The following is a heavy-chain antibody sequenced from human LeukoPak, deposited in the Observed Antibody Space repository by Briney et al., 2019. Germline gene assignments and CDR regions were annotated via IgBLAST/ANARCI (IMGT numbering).Heavy chain of an antibody. CDR1: GFTFDDYA. D-gene: IGHD2-15*01. V-gene: IGHV3-9*01. J-gene: IGHJ4*02. CDR3: ARVSKRTKWLYWAHNYYFDY. CDR2: INWNSRSI. Sequence: PGRSLRLSCAASGFTFDDYAMHWVRQAPGKGLEWVSGINWNSRSIGYADSVKGRFTISRDNAKNSLYLQMNSLRAEDTALYYCARVSKRTKWLYWAHNYYFDYWGQGTLVTASS.